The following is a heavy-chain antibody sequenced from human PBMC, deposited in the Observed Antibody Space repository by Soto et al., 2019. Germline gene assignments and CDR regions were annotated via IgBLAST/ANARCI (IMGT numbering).Heavy chain of an antibody. Sequence: ETLSLTCTVSGGSFSSSNYYWGWIRQPPGKGLEWIGSISYSGSTYYKSSLKSRVTISVDTSKNQFSLKLNSVTAADSAVYYCTRHGTGMGGAGLYRYYDDWSQGALATVS. CDR3: TRHGTGMGGAGLYRYYDD. CDR1: GGSFSSSNYY. D-gene: IGHD1-26*01. CDR2: ISYSGST. V-gene: IGHV4-39*01. J-gene: IGHJ4*03.